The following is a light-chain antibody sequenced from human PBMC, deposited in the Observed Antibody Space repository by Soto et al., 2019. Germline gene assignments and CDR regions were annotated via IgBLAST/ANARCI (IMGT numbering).Light chain of an antibody. J-gene: IGLJ3*02. Sequence: QSVLTQPRSVSGSPGQSVTISCTGTSSDVGGSNYVSWYQQHPAKAPRLMIYDVTKRPSGVPDRFSGSKSGNTASLTISGLQAEDEADYYCCSYAGSYTWVFGGGTKLTVL. V-gene: IGLV2-11*01. CDR1: SSDVGGSNY. CDR2: DVT. CDR3: CSYAGSYTWV.